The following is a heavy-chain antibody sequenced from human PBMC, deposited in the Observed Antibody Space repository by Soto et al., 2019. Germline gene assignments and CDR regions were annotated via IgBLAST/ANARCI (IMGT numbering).Heavy chain of an antibody. Sequence: SETLSLTCTVSGGPISTSSYYWGWIRQPPGKGLEWIGSIYYSGSTYYNPSLKSRVTISVDTSKNQFSLKLSSVTAADTAVYYCARQGGYGDYVRYFPYWGKGTLVTVS. CDR1: GGPISTSSYY. V-gene: IGHV4-39*01. CDR2: IYYSGST. D-gene: IGHD4-17*01. J-gene: IGHJ4*02. CDR3: ARQGGYGDYVRYFPY.